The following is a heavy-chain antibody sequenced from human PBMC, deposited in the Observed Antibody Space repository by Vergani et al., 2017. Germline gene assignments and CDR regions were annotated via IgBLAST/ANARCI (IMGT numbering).Heavy chain of an antibody. J-gene: IGHJ4*01. CDR1: GFIFSTYA. D-gene: IGHD2/OR15-2a*01. CDR2: ISASGAPT. V-gene: IGHV3-23*04. CDR3: VKEKIDLGSYFFDS. Sequence: EVQLVESGGELVQPGRPLRLSCAASGFIFSTYAMSWVRQAPGKGLEWVSGISASGAPTYYADSVKGRVTISRDNSKNTLYLQMNSLRVEDTAVYYCVKEKIDLGSYFFDSWGHGILVTVSS.